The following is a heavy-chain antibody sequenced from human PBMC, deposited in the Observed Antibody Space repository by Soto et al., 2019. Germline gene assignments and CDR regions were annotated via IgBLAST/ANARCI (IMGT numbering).Heavy chain of an antibody. V-gene: IGHV1-46*01. J-gene: IGHJ4*02. CDR1: GFTFTSYC. CDR2: LNPSGGGT. CDR3: ATYYCAREGSSGWPFDY. Sequence: QVQLVQSGAEVKKPGASVKVSCKTSGFTFTSYCMHWVRQAPGQGLEWMGILNPSGGGTSYAQKCQGRVTMTRDTSTSTAYMEMSSLRYEDTAMYYCATYYCAREGSSGWPFDYWGQGTLVTVSS. D-gene: IGHD6-19*01.